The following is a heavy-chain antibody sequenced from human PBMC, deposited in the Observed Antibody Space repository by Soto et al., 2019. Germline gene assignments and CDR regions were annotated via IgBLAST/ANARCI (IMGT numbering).Heavy chain of an antibody. Sequence: GASVKVSCKASGYTFTSYGISWVRQAPGQGLEWMGWISAYNGNTNYAQKLQGRVTVTTDTSTSTAYMELRSLRSDDRAVYYCAREAPGGYCSSNSRYTDFYYYYGMDVWGQGTTVTVYS. CDR1: GYTFTSYG. CDR3: AREAPGGYCSSNSRYTDFYYYYGMDV. D-gene: IGHD2-2*02. CDR2: ISAYNGNT. V-gene: IGHV1-18*01. J-gene: IGHJ6*02.